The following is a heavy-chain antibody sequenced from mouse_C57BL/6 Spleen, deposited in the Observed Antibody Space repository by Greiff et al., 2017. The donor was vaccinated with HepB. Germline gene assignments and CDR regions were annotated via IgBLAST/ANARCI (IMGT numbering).Heavy chain of an antibody. J-gene: IGHJ4*01. Sequence: QVQLQQPGAELVRPGSSVKLSCKASGYTFTSYWMHWVKQRPIQGLEWIGNIDPSDSETHYNQKFKDKATLTVDKSSSTAYMQLSSLTSEDSAVYYCARSIYHDYASYAMDYWGQGTSVTVSS. D-gene: IGHD2-4*01. V-gene: IGHV1-52*01. CDR1: GYTFTSYW. CDR2: IDPSDSET. CDR3: ARSIYHDYASYAMDY.